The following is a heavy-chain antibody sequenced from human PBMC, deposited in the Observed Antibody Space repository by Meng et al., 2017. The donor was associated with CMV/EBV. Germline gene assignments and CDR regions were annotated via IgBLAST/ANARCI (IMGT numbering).Heavy chain of an antibody. Sequence: GESLKISCAASGFTFSSYEMNWVRQAPGKGLEWVSYISSSSSTIYYADSVKGRFTISRDNAKNSLYLQMNSLRAEDTAVYYCARSRELQGVYYYYGMDVWGQGTTVTVSS. CDR3: ARSRELQGVYYYYGMDV. CDR2: ISSSSSTI. J-gene: IGHJ6*02. CDR1: GFTFSSYE. V-gene: IGHV3-48*03. D-gene: IGHD1-7*01.